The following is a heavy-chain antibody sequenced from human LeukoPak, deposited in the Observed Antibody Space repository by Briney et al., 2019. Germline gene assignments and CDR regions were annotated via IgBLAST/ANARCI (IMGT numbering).Heavy chain of an antibody. D-gene: IGHD4/OR15-4a*01. Sequence: GGSLRLSCTVSGFTVSSNSMSWVRRAPGKGLEWVSFIYSDNTHYSDSVKGRFTISRDNSKNTLYLQMNSLRAEDTAVYYCARRAGAYSHPYDYWGQGTLVTVSS. CDR1: GFTVSSNS. CDR3: ARRAGAYSHPYDY. V-gene: IGHV3-53*01. J-gene: IGHJ4*02. CDR2: IYSDNT.